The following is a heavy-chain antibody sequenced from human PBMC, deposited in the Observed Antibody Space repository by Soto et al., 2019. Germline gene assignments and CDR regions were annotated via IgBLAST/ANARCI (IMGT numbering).Heavy chain of an antibody. CDR2: ISYDGSNK. CDR3: ANDQGMGIWSGHFYYFDY. V-gene: IGHV3-30*18. CDR1: GFTFSSYG. Sequence: GVSLRLSCAASGFTFSSYGMHWVRQAPGKGLEWVAVISYDGSNKYYADSVKGRFTISRDNSKNTLYVQMNSLRAEDTAVSYCANDQGMGIWSGHFYYFDYWGQGT. D-gene: IGHD3-3*01. J-gene: IGHJ4*02.